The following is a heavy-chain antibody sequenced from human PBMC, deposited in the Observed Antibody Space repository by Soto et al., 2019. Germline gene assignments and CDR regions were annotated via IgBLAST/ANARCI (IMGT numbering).Heavy chain of an antibody. V-gene: IGHV5-51*01. CDR1: GYSFTSYW. CDR2: IYPGDSDT. Sequence: PGETLKISCKGSGYSFTSYWIGWVRQMPGKGLEWMGIIYPGDSDTRYSPSFQGQVTISADKSISTAYLQWSSLKASDTAMYYCARVGSNYDHYYGMDVWGQGTTVTVSS. D-gene: IGHD4-4*01. J-gene: IGHJ6*02. CDR3: ARVGSNYDHYYGMDV.